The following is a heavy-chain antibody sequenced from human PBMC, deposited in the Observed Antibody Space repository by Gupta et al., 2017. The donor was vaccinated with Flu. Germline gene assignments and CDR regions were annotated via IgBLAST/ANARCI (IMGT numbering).Heavy chain of an antibody. CDR3: ARGDSGGNVFDT. D-gene: IGHD4-23*01. J-gene: IGHJ4*02. Sequence: QVHLNQWGAGVLKPSQSLSLTCGVYGGSLSDYHWSWIRQPPGEGLEWIGEIDRGGSPNYNRSLKGRVTISADKSKKQFSLRVDSMTAADTGVYFCARGDSGGNVFDTWGQGTLVSVSS. CDR1: GGSLSDYH. CDR2: IDRGGSP. V-gene: IGHV4-34*01.